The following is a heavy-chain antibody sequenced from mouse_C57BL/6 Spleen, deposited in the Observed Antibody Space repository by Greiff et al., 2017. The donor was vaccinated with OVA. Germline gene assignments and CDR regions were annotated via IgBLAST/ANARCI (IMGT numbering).Heavy chain of an antibody. Sequence: VQLKESGGGLVQPGGSLSLSCAASGFTFTDYYMSWVRQPPGKALEWLGFISNKANGYTTAYSASVKGRFTISRDNSQSILYHQINALRAEDSATYYCARRSSAMDYWGQGTSVTVSS. V-gene: IGHV7-3*01. CDR1: GFTFTDYY. CDR3: ARRSSAMDY. J-gene: IGHJ4*01. CDR2: ISNKANGYTT.